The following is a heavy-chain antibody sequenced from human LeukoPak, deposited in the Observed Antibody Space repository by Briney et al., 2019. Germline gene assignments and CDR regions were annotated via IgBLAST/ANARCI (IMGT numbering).Heavy chain of an antibody. Sequence: PSETLSLTCTVSGGSVSGGSYYWSWIRQRPGKGLEWIGYIYYSGSTNYNPSLKSRVTISVDTSKNQFSLKLSSVTAADTAVYYCARVGDEIDYWGQGTLVTVSS. CDR1: GGSVSGGSYY. J-gene: IGHJ4*02. D-gene: IGHD2-21*02. V-gene: IGHV4-61*01. CDR2: IYYSGST. CDR3: ARVGDEIDY.